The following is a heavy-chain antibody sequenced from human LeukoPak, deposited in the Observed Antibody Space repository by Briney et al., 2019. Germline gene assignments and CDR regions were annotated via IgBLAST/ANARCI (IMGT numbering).Heavy chain of an antibody. CDR3: ARGYGWASYNNFNY. D-gene: IGHD3-10*01. J-gene: IGHJ4*02. CDR2: IYYSGST. V-gene: IGHV4-39*07. CDR1: GGSISSSSYY. Sequence: PSETLSLTCTVSGGSISSSSYYWGWIRQPPGKGLEWIGSIYYSGSTYYNPSLKSRVTISVDTSKNQFSLKLSSVTAADTAVYYCARGYGWASYNNFNYWGQGILVTVSS.